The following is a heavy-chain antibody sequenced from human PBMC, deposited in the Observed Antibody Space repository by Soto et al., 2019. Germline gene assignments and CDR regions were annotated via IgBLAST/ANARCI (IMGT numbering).Heavy chain of an antibody. CDR1: GGSISSSSYY. Sequence: PSETLSLTCTVSGGSISSSSYYWGWIRQPPGKGLEWIGSIYYSGSTYYNPSLKSRVTISVDTSKNQFSLKLSSVTAADTAVYYCARLRGYDYLSHSDYWGQGTLVTVSS. CDR2: IYYSGST. J-gene: IGHJ4*02. D-gene: IGHD5-12*01. CDR3: ARLRGYDYLSHSDY. V-gene: IGHV4-39*01.